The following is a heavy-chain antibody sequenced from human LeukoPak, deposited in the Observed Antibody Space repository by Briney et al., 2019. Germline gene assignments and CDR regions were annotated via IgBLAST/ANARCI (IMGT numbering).Heavy chain of an antibody. Sequence: GGSLRLSCAASGFISSYWMTWVRQAPGKGLEWAANIKQDGSERYYVDSVKGRFTISRDNAKNSLYLQMDSLRAEDTAVYYCAILRTASDDYWGQGTLVTVSS. J-gene: IGHJ4*02. CDR3: AILRTASDDY. V-gene: IGHV3-7*01. D-gene: IGHD6-13*01. CDR1: GFISSYW. CDR2: IKQDGSER.